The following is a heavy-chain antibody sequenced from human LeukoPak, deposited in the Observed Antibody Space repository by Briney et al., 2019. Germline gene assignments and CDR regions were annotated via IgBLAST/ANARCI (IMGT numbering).Heavy chain of an antibody. CDR2: ISSSSSYI. Sequence: PGGSLRLSCAASGFTFSSYSMNWVRQAPGKGLEWVSSISSSSSYIYYADSVKGRFTVSRDNSKNTLNLQMNSLRAEDTAVYYCAASSSPFDYWGQGTLVTVSS. J-gene: IGHJ4*02. CDR1: GFTFSSYS. CDR3: AASSSPFDY. V-gene: IGHV3-21*01. D-gene: IGHD6-13*01.